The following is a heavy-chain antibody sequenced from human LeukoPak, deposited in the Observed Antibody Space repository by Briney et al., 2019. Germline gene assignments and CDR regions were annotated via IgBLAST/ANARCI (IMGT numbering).Heavy chain of an antibody. CDR1: GGSISSSSYY. V-gene: IGHV4-39*07. CDR2: IYYSGST. J-gene: IGHJ6*02. D-gene: IGHD5-18*01. CDR3: ARESGYSYGWDYYYYGMDV. Sequence: PSETLSLTCTVSGGSISSSSYYWGWIRQPPGKGLEWIGSIYYSGSTYYNPSLKSRVTISVVTSKNQFSLRLSSVTAADTAVYYCARESGYSYGWDYYYYGMDVWGQGTTVTVSS.